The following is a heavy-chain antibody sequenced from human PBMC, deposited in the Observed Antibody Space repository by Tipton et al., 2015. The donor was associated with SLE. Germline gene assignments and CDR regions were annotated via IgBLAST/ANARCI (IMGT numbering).Heavy chain of an antibody. V-gene: IGHV4-34*01. Sequence: TLSLTCAVYGGSFSGYYWSWIRQPPGKGLEWIGEINHSGSTNYSPSFQGHVTISADKSISTAYLQWSSLKASDTAMYYCARHAGDGMDVWGQGTTVTVSS. D-gene: IGHD3-10*01. CDR2: INHSGST. CDR3: ARHAGDGMDV. J-gene: IGHJ6*02. CDR1: GGSFSGYY.